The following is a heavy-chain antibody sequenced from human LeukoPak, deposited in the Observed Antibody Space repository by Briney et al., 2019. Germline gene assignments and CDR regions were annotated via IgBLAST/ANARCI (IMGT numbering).Heavy chain of an antibody. D-gene: IGHD6-19*01. V-gene: IGHV3-48*03. Sequence: GGSLSLSCAASGFTVSSNYMNWVRKAPGKGLGWVSYISSGGSTIYYADSVKGRFTISRDNAKNSLYLQMNSLRAEDTAVYYCARDPPLQWLVQGDAFDIWGQGTMVTVSS. CDR2: ISSGGSTI. J-gene: IGHJ3*02. CDR3: ARDPPLQWLVQGDAFDI. CDR1: GFTVSSNY.